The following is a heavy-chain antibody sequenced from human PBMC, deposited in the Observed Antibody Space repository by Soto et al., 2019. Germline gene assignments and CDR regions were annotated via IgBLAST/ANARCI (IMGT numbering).Heavy chain of an antibody. V-gene: IGHV1-46*01. Sequence: VNVSCNASGYTFTRYYMHWVRQAPGQGLEWMGIINPSGGSTSYAQKFQGRVTMTRDPPTSTVYIELSSLRSEDTAVYYSARENDRELRYFDWLPSGSYGMDVWGQGTTVTVSS. D-gene: IGHD3-9*01. CDR1: GYTFTRYY. CDR2: INPSGGST. J-gene: IGHJ6*02. CDR3: ARENDRELRYFDWLPSGSYGMDV.